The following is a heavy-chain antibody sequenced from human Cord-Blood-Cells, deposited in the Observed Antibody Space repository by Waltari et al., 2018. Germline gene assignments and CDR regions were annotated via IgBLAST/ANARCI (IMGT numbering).Heavy chain of an antibody. CDR1: GFTFSNAW. CDR2: IKNKTDGGTT. V-gene: IGHV3-15*01. D-gene: IGHD6-19*01. Sequence: EVQLVESGGGLVKPGGSLRLSCAASGFTFSNAWMSWVGKCAGKGLEWVGRIKNKTDGGTTDYAAPVKGRFTISREDSKNTLYLQMNSRKTEDTAVYYCTAHEAGYWGQGTLVTVSS. J-gene: IGHJ4*02. CDR3: TAHEAGY.